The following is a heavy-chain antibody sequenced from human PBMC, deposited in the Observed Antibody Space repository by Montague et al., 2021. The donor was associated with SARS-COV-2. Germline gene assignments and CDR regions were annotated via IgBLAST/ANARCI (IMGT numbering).Heavy chain of an antibody. V-gene: IGHV4-61*02. D-gene: IGHD5-12*01. CDR3: ASLPWLRGAFDI. CDR2: IYTSGST. CDR1: GGSISSGSYY. Sequence: TLSLTRTVSGGSISSGSYYWSWIRQPAGKGLEWIGSIYTSGSTNYNPSLESRVTISVDTSKNQFSLKLSSVTAAGTAVYYCASLPWLRGAFDIWGQGTMVTVSS. J-gene: IGHJ3*02.